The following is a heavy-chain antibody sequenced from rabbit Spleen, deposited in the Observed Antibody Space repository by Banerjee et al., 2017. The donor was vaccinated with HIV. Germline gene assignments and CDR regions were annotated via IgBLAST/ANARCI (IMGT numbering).Heavy chain of an antibody. CDR3: ARGSATMSMVITGFYLNL. CDR2: IYAGTSGST. J-gene: IGHJ4*01. D-gene: IGHD2-1*01. CDR1: GFSFSSSYY. V-gene: IGHV1S45*01. Sequence: QEQLVESGGDLVKPGTSLTLTCTASGFSFSSSYYMCWVRQAPGKGLECIACIYAGTSGSTYYANWAKGRFTISKTSSTTLTLQMASLTVADTATYFCARGSATMSMVITGFYLNLWGPGTLVTVS.